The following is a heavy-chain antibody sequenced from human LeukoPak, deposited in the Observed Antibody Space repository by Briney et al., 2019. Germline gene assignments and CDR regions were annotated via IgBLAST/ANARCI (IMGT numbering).Heavy chain of an antibody. Sequence: ASVKVSCKASGYTFTGYYMHWVRQAPGQGLEWMGWINPNSGGTNYAQKFQGRVTMTRDTSISTAYLQWSSLKASDTAMYYCARRRPPNADAFDFWGQATMVTVSS. D-gene: IGHD1-1*01. CDR3: ARRRPPNADAFDF. CDR1: GYTFTGYY. V-gene: IGHV1-2*02. CDR2: INPNSGGT. J-gene: IGHJ3*01.